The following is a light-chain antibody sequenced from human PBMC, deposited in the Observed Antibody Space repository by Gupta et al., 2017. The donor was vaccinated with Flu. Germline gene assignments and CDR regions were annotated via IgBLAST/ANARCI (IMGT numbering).Light chain of an antibody. V-gene: IGKV3-20*01. CDR3: QQDGSSPLT. J-gene: IGKJ4*01. CDR2: GAS. CDR1: QSVSSSY. Sequence: GTLSLFPGERATLSCRASQSVSSSYLAWYQQKPGQAPRLLIYGASSRATGIPYRFSGRGSGTDFTLTISRLEPDDFAVYYCQQDGSSPLTFGGGTKVEIE.